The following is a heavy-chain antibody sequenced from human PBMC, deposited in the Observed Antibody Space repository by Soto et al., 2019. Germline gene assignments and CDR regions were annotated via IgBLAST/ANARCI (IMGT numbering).Heavy chain of an antibody. V-gene: IGHV1-18*01. CDR3: ARVAGGIQLWTYYFDY. J-gene: IGHJ4*02. Sequence: QVQLVQSGAEVKKPGASVKVSCKASGYTFTSYGINWVRQAPGQGLEWMGWISAYNGNTNNAQKLPGRVTMTTDTTTSTAYMVVRSMRSDDTAVYYCARVAGGIQLWTYYFDYWGQGTLVTVSS. CDR1: GYTFTSYG. CDR2: ISAYNGNT. D-gene: IGHD5-18*01.